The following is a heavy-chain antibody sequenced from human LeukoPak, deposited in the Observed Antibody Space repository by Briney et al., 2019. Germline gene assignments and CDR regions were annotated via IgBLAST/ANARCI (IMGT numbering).Heavy chain of an antibody. CDR3: ARDGGHSTDFDY. Sequence: GGSLRLSCAPSGFMFSRHWMSWVRQAPGKGPEWVANIKQDGSERYYVDSVKGRFTISRDNAKNSLYLQTNSLRAEDTAVYYCARDGGHSTDFDYWGQGTLVTVSS. J-gene: IGHJ4*02. CDR2: IKQDGSER. D-gene: IGHD2/OR15-2a*01. CDR1: GFMFSRHW. V-gene: IGHV3-7*01.